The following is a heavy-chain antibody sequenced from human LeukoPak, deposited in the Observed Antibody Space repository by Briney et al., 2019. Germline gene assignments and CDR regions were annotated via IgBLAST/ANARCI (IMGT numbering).Heavy chain of an antibody. J-gene: IGHJ2*01. CDR1: GFTFPSYT. D-gene: IGHD3-22*01. Sequence: GGSLRLSCAASGFTFPSYTMNWVRQSPGKGLEWVSSMSNSRGNIYYADSVKGRFTISRDNAKNSLFLQMNSLRAGDTAVYYCVRDRDYFDSSGYYYNWFFDLWGRGTLVTVSS. V-gene: IGHV3-21*01. CDR2: MSNSRGNI. CDR3: VRDRDYFDSSGYYYNWFFDL.